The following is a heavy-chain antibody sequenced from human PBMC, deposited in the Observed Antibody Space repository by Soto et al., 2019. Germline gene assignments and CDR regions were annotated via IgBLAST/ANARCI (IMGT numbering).Heavy chain of an antibody. V-gene: IGHV3-7*03. CDR2: IKQDGSEK. Sequence: PGGSLRLSCAASGFTFSSYWMSWVRQAPGKGLEWVANIKQDGSEKYYVDSVKGRFTISRDNAKNSLYLQMNSLRAEDTAVYYCARGGPYGDCLSGMDVWGQGTTVTVSS. CDR1: GFTFSSYW. J-gene: IGHJ6*02. D-gene: IGHD4-17*01. CDR3: ARGGPYGDCLSGMDV.